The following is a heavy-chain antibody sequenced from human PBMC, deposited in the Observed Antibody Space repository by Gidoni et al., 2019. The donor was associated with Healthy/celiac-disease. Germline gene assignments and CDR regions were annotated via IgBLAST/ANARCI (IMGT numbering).Heavy chain of an antibody. J-gene: IGHJ4*02. CDR1: GYSFTSYW. CDR3: ASPSENYDILTGYFD. D-gene: IGHD3-9*01. V-gene: IGHV5-51*01. Sequence: EVQLVQSGAEVKKPGESLKISCKGSGYSFTSYWIGWVRQMPGKGLEWMGIIYPGDSDTRYSPSFQGQVTISADKSISTAYLQWSSLKASDTAMYYCASPSENYDILTGYFDWGQGTLVTVSS. CDR2: IYPGDSDT.